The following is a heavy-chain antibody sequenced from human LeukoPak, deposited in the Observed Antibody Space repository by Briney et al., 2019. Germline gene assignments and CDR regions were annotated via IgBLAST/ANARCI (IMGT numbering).Heavy chain of an antibody. J-gene: IGHJ4*02. V-gene: IGHV1-18*01. CDR2: ITAYNNIT. CDR1: GYTFSGYG. CDR3: ARRRYDCYDY. Sequence: ASVKVSCKASGYTFSGYGMSWVRQAPGQGVEWMGWITAYNNITKYAQKFQDRVTMTTDTSTATAYMEQWSLSSDDTALYYCARRRYDCYDYWGQGTLVTVSS. D-gene: IGHD3-16*01.